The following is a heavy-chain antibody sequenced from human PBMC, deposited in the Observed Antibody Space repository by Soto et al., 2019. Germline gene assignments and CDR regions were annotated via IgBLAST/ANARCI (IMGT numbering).Heavy chain of an antibody. Sequence: QVQLVESGGGVVQPGRSLRLSCAASGFTFSSYAMHWVRQAPGEGLEWVAVISYDGSNKYYADSVKGRFTISRDNSKNTLYLQMNSLRAEDTAVYYCASYGVVTAIRAYFDYWGQGTLVTVSS. J-gene: IGHJ4*02. V-gene: IGHV3-30-3*01. CDR3: ASYGVVTAIRAYFDY. CDR1: GFTFSSYA. CDR2: ISYDGSNK. D-gene: IGHD2-21*02.